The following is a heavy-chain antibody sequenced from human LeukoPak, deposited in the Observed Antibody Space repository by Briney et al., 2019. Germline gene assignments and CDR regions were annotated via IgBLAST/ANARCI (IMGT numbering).Heavy chain of an antibody. Sequence: SETLSLTCGVSGGSFCGYYRNWIRQAPGRGLGCIGEMYHNGNTKYSPSLKSRVTISGDTSKSQLSLRVFSLTAADTAVYACARGLRIPRRRGYSYVPPSNVALDVWGRGTTVSVSS. V-gene: IGHV4-34*01. CDR2: MYHNGNT. D-gene: IGHD5-18*01. CDR3: ARGLRIPRRRGYSYVPPSNVALDV. CDR1: GGSFCGYY. J-gene: IGHJ6*01.